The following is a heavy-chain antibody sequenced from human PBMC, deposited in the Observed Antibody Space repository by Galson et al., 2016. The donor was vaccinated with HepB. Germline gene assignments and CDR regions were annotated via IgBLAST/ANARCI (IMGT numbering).Heavy chain of an antibody. V-gene: IGHV3-9*01. CDR3: SKDQHTGAGGSYYGMDV. CDR2: ISWNGGSI. J-gene: IGHJ6*02. CDR1: GFSFDDYA. Sequence: SLRLSCAVSGFSFDDYAMHWFRHAPGKGLEWVPSISWNGGSIGYSDSVKGRFTISRDNAKRSLNLQMNSLRAEDTALYYCSKDQHTGAGGSYYGMDVWGQGTTVTVSS. D-gene: IGHD3-16*01.